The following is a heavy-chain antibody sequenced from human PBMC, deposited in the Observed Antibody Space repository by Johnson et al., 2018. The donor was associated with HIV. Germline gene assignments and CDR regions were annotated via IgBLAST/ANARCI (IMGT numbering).Heavy chain of an antibody. J-gene: IGHJ3*02. D-gene: IGHD6-13*01. CDR1: GFTFRNYG. CDR3: AKVHKAGRRSEASDI. Sequence: VQLVESGGGVVQPGRSLRLSCVASGFTFRNYGMHWVRQAPGQGLEWVAFVSYDGTNEFYADSVKGRFTVSSDNSKNTRFLQMNSLRAEDTAVYFCAKVHKAGRRSEASDIWGQGTMVTVSS. CDR2: VSYDGTNE. V-gene: IGHV3-30*18.